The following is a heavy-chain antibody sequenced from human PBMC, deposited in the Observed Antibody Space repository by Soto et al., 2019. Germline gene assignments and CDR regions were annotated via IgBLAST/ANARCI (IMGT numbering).Heavy chain of an antibody. D-gene: IGHD2-21*02. CDR3: ARVEYCGGDCYAENWFDP. V-gene: IGHV1-46*01. CDR1: GYTFTSYY. Sequence: ASVKVSCKASGYTFTSYYMHWVRQAPGQGLEWMGIINPSGGSTSYAQKFQGRVTMTRDTSTSTVYMELSSLRSEDTAVYYCARVEYCGGDCYAENWFDPWGQGTLVPVYS. J-gene: IGHJ5*02. CDR2: INPSGGST.